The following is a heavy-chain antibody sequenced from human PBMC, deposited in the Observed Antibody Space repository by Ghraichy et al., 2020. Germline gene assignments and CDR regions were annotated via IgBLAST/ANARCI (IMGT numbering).Heavy chain of an antibody. CDR3: ARDGRLGWSFDY. D-gene: IGHD6-19*01. CDR1: GFTFSSYE. J-gene: IGHJ4*02. V-gene: IGHV3-48*03. Sequence: SCAASGFTFSSYEMNWVRQAPGKGLEWVSYIRSSGKSIYYADSVKGRFTISRDNAKNALYLQMNSLRAEDTAVYYCARDGRLGWSFDYWGQGTLVTVSS. CDR2: IRSSGKSI.